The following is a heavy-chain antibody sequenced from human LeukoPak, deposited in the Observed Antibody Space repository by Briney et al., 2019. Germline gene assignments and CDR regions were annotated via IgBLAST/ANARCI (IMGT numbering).Heavy chain of an antibody. Sequence: GGSLRLSCAASGFTFDDYAMHWVRQAPGKGLEWVSGISWNSGSIGYADSVKGRFTISRDNAKNSLYLQMNSLRAEDTAVYYCAKAKYYYDSSGYYPVDYWGQGTLVTVSS. CDR1: GFTFDDYA. V-gene: IGHV3-9*01. J-gene: IGHJ4*02. CDR3: AKAKYYYDSSGYYPVDY. CDR2: ISWNSGSI. D-gene: IGHD3-22*01.